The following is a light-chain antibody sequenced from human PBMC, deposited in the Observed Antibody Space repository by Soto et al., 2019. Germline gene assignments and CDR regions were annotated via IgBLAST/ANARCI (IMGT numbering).Light chain of an antibody. CDR3: QQYNNWPRT. V-gene: IGKV3D-15*01. CDR2: GAS. CDR1: QSVSSN. J-gene: IGKJ1*01. Sequence: EIVMTQSPATLSVSPGERATLSCRASQSVSSNLAWYQQKPGQAPRLLIYGASNRATDIPARFSGSGSGTEFTLTISSLQSEDFAVYYCQQYNNWPRTFGQGTKVDIK.